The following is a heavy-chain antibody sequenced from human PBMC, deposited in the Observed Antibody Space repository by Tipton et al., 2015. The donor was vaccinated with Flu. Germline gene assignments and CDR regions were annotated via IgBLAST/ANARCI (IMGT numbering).Heavy chain of an antibody. CDR2: ISVTGDGT. CDR1: EFTFRAYG. D-gene: IGHD3-16*01. Sequence: SLRLSCAASEFTFRAYGMTWVRQAPGKGLEWVSGISVTGDGTSYADSVKGRFTISRDNSKNTVYLQMNSLRAEDTALYYCVRGAWGSRFDFWGQGTLVTVSS. V-gene: IGHV3-23*01. J-gene: IGHJ4*02. CDR3: VRGAWGSRFDF.